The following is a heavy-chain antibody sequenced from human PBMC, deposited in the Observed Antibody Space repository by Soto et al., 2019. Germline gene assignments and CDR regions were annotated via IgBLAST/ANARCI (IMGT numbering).Heavy chain of an antibody. J-gene: IGHJ5*02. V-gene: IGHV4-34*01. Sequence: ETLSLTCVVYGGSFSGYYWSWIRQSPGKGLEWIGGINHRGSTNYNLSLESRVTISVDTSKNQFSLKLPSVTAADTAMYYCARDGFCTSTTCRVGNWFDPWGQGTLVTVSS. D-gene: IGHD2-2*01. CDR2: INHRGST. CDR3: ARDGFCTSTTCRVGNWFDP. CDR1: GGSFSGYY.